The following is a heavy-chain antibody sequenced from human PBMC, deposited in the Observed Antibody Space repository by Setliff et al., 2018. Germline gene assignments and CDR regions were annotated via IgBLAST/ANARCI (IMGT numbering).Heavy chain of an antibody. Sequence: GGSLRLSCAASGFTFSNHGMNWVRQAPGKGLEWVSSVSYSGGSTYYADSVRGRFTISRDNSKNTLYVQMNSLRPEDTAVYYCARSRYTSRWYEMSAMDVWGKGTTVTVSS. D-gene: IGHD6-13*01. J-gene: IGHJ6*03. CDR2: VSYSGGST. V-gene: IGHV3-23*01. CDR1: GFTFSNHG. CDR3: ARSRYTSRWYEMSAMDV.